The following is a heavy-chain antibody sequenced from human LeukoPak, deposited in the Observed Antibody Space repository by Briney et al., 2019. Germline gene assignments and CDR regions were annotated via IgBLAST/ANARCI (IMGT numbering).Heavy chain of an antibody. J-gene: IGHJ4*02. Sequence: PSETLSLTCAVYGGSFSGYYWSWIRQPPGKGLEWIGEINHSGSTNYNPSLKSRVTISVDTSKNQFSLKLSSVTAADTAVYYCARGLPYDYVWGSYRPHLYYFDYWGQGTLVTVSS. D-gene: IGHD3-16*02. CDR2: INHSGST. CDR3: ARGLPYDYVWGSYRPHLYYFDY. CDR1: GGSFSGYY. V-gene: IGHV4-34*01.